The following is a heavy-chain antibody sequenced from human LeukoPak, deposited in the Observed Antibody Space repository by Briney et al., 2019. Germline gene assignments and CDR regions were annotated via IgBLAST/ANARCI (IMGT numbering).Heavy chain of an antibody. D-gene: IGHD3-9*01. J-gene: IGHJ3*02. CDR1: GFTVSSNY. V-gene: IGHV3-53*01. Sequence: GGSLRLSCAASGFTVSSNYMSWVRQAPGKGLEWVSVIYSGGSTYYADSVKGRFTISRDNSKNTLYLQMNSLRAEDTAVYYCARGTRCFDWTGDHDAFDIWGQGTMVTVSS. CDR3: ARGTRCFDWTGDHDAFDI. CDR2: IYSGGST.